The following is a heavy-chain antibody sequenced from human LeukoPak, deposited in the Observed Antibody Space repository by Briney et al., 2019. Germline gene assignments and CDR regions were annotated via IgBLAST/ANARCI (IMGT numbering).Heavy chain of an antibody. D-gene: IGHD3-3*01. CDR1: GFTFSSYG. Sequence: GGSLRLSCAASGFTFSSYGMHWVRQAPGKGLEWVAVIWYDGSNKYYADSVKGRFTISRDNSKNTLYLQMNSLRAEDTAVYYCARGLLIFGVDAFDIWGQGTMVTVSS. CDR2: IWYDGSNK. V-gene: IGHV3-33*01. J-gene: IGHJ3*02. CDR3: ARGLLIFGVDAFDI.